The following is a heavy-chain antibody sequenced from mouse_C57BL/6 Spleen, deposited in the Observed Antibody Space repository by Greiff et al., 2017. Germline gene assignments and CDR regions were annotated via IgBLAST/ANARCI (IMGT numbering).Heavy chain of an antibody. V-gene: IGHV1-81*01. D-gene: IGHD2-5*01. CDR1: GYTFTSYG. J-gene: IGHJ1*03. CDR3: AREDSNYGGYFDV. Sequence: QVHVKQSGAELARPGASVKLSCKASGYTFTSYGISWVKQRTGQGLEWIGEIYPRSGNTYYNEKFKGKATLTADKSSSTAYMELRSLTSEDSAVYFCAREDSNYGGYFDVWGTETTVTVSS. CDR2: IYPRSGNT.